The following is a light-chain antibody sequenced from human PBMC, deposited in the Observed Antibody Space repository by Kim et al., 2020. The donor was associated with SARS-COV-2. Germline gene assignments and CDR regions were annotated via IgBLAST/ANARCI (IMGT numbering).Light chain of an antibody. Sequence: GQSITISCTGSGDDVGEYNLVSWYQQRPGTAPRLILYAVNKRPSGVSDRFSGSKAFNTASLTISGLQSEDEADYYCSSYASAYTYVFGTGTKVTVL. V-gene: IGLV2-23*02. CDR1: GDDVGEYNL. CDR3: SSYASAYTYV. CDR2: AVN. J-gene: IGLJ1*01.